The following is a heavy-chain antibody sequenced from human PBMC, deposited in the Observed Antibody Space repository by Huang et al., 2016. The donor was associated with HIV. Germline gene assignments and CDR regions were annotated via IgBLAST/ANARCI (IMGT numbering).Heavy chain of an antibody. D-gene: IGHD3-10*01. J-gene: IGHJ6*02. CDR2: ISGGSGTI. Sequence: EMQLVESGGGLVQPGGSLRLSCTASEFTFNTYGMNWVRQAPGKVLEWISYISGGSGTIDYADSVKGRFTRTRDNAKNSLYLQMNSLRDEDTAVYYCARDYMGSHYYGMDVWGQGTTVTVSS. V-gene: IGHV3-48*02. CDR1: EFTFNTYG. CDR3: ARDYMGSHYYGMDV.